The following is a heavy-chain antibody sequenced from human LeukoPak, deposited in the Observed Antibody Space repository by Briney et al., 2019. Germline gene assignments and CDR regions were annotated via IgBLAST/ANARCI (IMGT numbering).Heavy chain of an antibody. CDR2: ISSSSSYI. CDR3: ARAFTRVPFFDY. J-gene: IGHJ4*02. D-gene: IGHD1-1*01. V-gene: IGHV3-21*01. CDR1: GFTFSSQA. Sequence: PGGSLRLSCAASGFTFSSQAMHWVRQAPGKGLEWVSSISSSSSYIYYADSVKGRFTISRDNAKNSLYLQMNSLRAEDTAVYYCARAFTRVPFFDYWGQGTLVTVSS.